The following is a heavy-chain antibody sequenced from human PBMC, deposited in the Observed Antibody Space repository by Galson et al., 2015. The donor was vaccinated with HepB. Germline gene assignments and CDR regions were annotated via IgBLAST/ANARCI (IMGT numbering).Heavy chain of an antibody. CDR3: AREAVTTYGLDV. J-gene: IGHJ6*02. CDR2: ITSSSTII. Sequence: SLRLSCAASGFTFSNYNMNWVRQAPGKGLGWVSYITSSSTIIYYADSVKGRFTISRDNGKNSLYLQMNSLRDEDTAVYYCAREAVTTYGLDVWGQGTTVTVSS. CDR1: GFTFSNYN. D-gene: IGHD1-14*01. V-gene: IGHV3-48*02.